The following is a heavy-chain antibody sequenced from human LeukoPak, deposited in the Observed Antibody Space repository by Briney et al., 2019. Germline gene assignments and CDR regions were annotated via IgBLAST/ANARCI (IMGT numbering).Heavy chain of an antibody. CDR1: GFTFSSYG. J-gene: IGHJ6*03. CDR3: AKGDSSGYPRHYMDV. CDR2: ISWNSGSI. Sequence: AGGSLRLSCAASGFTFSSYGMHWVRQAPGKGLEWVSGISWNSGSIGYADSVKGRFTISRDNAKNSLYLQMNSLRAEDMALYYCAKGDSSGYPRHYMDVWGKGTTVTVSS. D-gene: IGHD3-22*01. V-gene: IGHV3-9*03.